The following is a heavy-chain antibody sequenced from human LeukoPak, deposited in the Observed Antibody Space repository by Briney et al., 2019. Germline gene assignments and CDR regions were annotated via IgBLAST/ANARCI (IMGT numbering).Heavy chain of an antibody. CDR1: GFTFSSYA. CDR3: ARDRDSSGCLHY. Sequence: QPGGSLRLSCAASGFTFSSYAMHWVRQAPGKGLEWVAVISYDGSNKYYADSVKGRFTISRDNSKNTLYLQMNSLRAEDTAVYYCARDRDSSGCLHYWGQGTLVTVSS. V-gene: IGHV3-30-3*01. J-gene: IGHJ4*02. CDR2: ISYDGSNK. D-gene: IGHD6-19*01.